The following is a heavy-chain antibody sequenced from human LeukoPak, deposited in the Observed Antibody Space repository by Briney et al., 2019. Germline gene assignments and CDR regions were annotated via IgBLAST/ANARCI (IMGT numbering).Heavy chain of an antibody. CDR1: GFTFANYA. D-gene: IGHD3-10*01. J-gene: IGHJ4*02. CDR2: IGGGGGSA. V-gene: IGHV3-23*01. Sequence: GGSLRLSCAASGFTFANYAMSWVRQAPGKGLEWVSAIGGGGGSAFYADSVKGRFTISRDNSKNTLYLQMSSLRAEDTALYYCAKGISMVDYWGQGTLVTVSS. CDR3: AKGISMVDY.